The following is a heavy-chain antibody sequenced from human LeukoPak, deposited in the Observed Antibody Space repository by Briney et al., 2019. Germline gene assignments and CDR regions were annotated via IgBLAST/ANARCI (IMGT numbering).Heavy chain of an antibody. CDR3: ARALGSPLDY. D-gene: IGHD1-26*01. CDR1: GFTFSSYE. J-gene: IGHJ4*02. V-gene: IGHV3-48*03. CDR2: ISSSGSTR. Sequence: GGSLRLSCAASGFTFSSYEMNWVRQAPGKGLEWVSYISSSGSTRYYADSVKGRFTISRDNAKNTLYLQMNSLRAEDTAVYYCARALGSPLDYWGQGTLLTVSS.